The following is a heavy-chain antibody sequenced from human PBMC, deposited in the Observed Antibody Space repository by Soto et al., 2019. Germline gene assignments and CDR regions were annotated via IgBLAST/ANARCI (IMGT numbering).Heavy chain of an antibody. CDR1: GFTFSSYW. J-gene: IGHJ4*02. CDR3: ARAKRGAQSDY. V-gene: IGHV3-7*04. D-gene: IGHD3-16*01. Sequence: GGSLRLSCAASGFTFSSYWMSWVRQAPGKGLEWVTNIKQDGSEKYYVDSVKGRFTISRDNAKNSLYLQMIRLRAEDTALDYCARAKRGAQSDYWGQGTLVTVSS. CDR2: IKQDGSEK.